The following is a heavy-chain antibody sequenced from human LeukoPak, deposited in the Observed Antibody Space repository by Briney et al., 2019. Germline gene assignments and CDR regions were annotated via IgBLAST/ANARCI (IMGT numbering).Heavy chain of an antibody. V-gene: IGHV4-34*01. CDR2: INPTGST. D-gene: IGHD3-10*01. CDR3: ASLGGSGSSTKPFDY. J-gene: IGHJ4*02. CDR1: DGSFNAYY. Sequence: SETLSLTCGVYDGSFNAYYWNWIRQAPGKGLEWIGEINPTGSTNYSPSLQSRITISFDTSKNQFSLKLNSVTAADTAVYYCASLGGSGSSTKPFDYWGQGTLVTVSS.